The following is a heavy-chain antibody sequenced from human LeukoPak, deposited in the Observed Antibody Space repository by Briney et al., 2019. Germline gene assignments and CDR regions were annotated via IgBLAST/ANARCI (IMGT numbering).Heavy chain of an antibody. CDR3: ARQIGGSKDY. J-gene: IGHJ4*02. Sequence: ASVKVSCKASGGTFSSYAISWVRQMPGKGLEWMGIIYPGDSDTRYSPSFQGQATISADKSISTAYLQWSSLKASDTAMYYCARQIGGSKDYWGQGTLVTVSS. CDR2: IYPGDSDT. D-gene: IGHD3-10*01. CDR1: GGTFSSYA. V-gene: IGHV5-51*01.